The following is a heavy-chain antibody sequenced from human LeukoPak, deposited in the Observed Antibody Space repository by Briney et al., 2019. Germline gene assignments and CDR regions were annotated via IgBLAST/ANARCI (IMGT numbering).Heavy chain of an antibody. CDR3: VRGLVSNDAFDI. V-gene: IGHV3-23*01. CDR2: ISGSGGST. Sequence: PGGSLRLSCEASGFTFSSYAMSWVRQAPGKGLEWVSAISGSGGSTYYADSVKGRFTISRDNSKNTLYLQMNSLRAEDTAVYYCVRGLVSNDAFDIWGQGTMVTVSS. D-gene: IGHD3/OR15-3a*01. J-gene: IGHJ3*02. CDR1: GFTFSSYA.